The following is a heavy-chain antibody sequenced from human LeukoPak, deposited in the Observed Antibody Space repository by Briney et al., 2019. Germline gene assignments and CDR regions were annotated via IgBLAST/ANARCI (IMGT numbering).Heavy chain of an antibody. Sequence: GGSLRLSCAASGFTFDDYAMHWVRQVPGKGLEWVSGIGRNSDYTGYVDAVKGRFTISRDNAENSLYLQMNSLRAEDTAVYYCARDPPRKYDFWSGYPYYYYMDVWGKGTTVTVSS. J-gene: IGHJ6*03. CDR2: IGRNSDYT. CDR1: GFTFDDYA. D-gene: IGHD3-3*01. V-gene: IGHV3-9*01. CDR3: ARDPPRKYDFWSGYPYYYYMDV.